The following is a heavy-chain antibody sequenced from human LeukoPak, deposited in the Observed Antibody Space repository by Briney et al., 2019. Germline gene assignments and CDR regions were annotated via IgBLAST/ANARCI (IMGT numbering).Heavy chain of an antibody. Sequence: GGSLRLSCVASGFTFSSYGMHWVRQAPGKGLEWVAFIRYDGSNKYYADSVKGRFTISRDNSKNTLYLQMNSLRAEDTAVYYCAKGHVDTASDYYYYYYMDVWGKGTTVTVSS. D-gene: IGHD5-18*01. CDR1: GFTFSSYG. CDR2: IRYDGSNK. J-gene: IGHJ6*03. CDR3: AKGHVDTASDYYYYYYMDV. V-gene: IGHV3-30*02.